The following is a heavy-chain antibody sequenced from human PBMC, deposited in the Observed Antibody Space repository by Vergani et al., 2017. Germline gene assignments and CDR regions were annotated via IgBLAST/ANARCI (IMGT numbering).Heavy chain of an antibody. J-gene: IGHJ4*02. Sequence: EVQLVESGGGLVKPGGSLRLSCSASGFSFNSYWMHWVRQVPGKGLLWVSRIKSDGSITAYADSVKGRFTISRDNAQNTLYLQMNNLRTEDTAIYYCAKQYFVSGNYLFDYWGQGTLVTVSS. V-gene: IGHV3-74*02. CDR1: GFSFNSYW. CDR3: AKQYFVSGNYLFDY. D-gene: IGHD3-10*01. CDR2: IKSDGSIT.